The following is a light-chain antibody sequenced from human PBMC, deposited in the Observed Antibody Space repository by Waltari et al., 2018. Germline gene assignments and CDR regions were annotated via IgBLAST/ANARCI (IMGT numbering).Light chain of an antibody. CDR2: DVN. CDR1: RSDVGGSTY. Sequence: QSALTQPRSVSGSPGQSVTISCTGTRSDVGGSTYVSWYQQHPGKAPKVMIYDVNKRPAGGPDRFSGSKSGNTASLNISGLQAEEEADYYCCSYAGSYTFVFGGGTKLTVL. J-gene: IGLJ2*01. CDR3: CSYAGSYTFV. V-gene: IGLV2-11*01.